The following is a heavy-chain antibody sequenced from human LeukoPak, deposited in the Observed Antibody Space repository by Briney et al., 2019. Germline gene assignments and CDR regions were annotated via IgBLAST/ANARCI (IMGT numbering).Heavy chain of an antibody. CDR1: GFTFRSDW. Sequence: PGGSLRLSCAASGFTFRSDWMHWVRQAPGKGLEWVSRVIRDGSFTNYADSVKGRFTISRDNAKNPLYLQMSSLRAEDTAVYFCVRDGDDFNFDYWGQGSLVTVS. CDR3: VRDGDDFNFDY. D-gene: IGHD5-24*01. J-gene: IGHJ4*02. V-gene: IGHV3-74*01. CDR2: VIRDGSFT.